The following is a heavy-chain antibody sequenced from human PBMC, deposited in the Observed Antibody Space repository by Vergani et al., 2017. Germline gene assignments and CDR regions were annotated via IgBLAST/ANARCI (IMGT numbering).Heavy chain of an antibody. CDR3: ARESYDSSGYYGGFVLDY. J-gene: IGHJ4*02. CDR1: GGSISSGSYY. CDR2: IYTSGST. V-gene: IGHV4-61*02. D-gene: IGHD3-22*01. Sequence: QVQLQESGPGLVKPSQTLSLTCTVSGGSISSGSYYWSWIRQPAGKGLEWIGRIYTSGSTNYNPSLKSRVTMSVDTSKNQFSLTLSSVTAADTAVYYCARESYDSSGYYGGFVLDYWGQGTLVTVSS.